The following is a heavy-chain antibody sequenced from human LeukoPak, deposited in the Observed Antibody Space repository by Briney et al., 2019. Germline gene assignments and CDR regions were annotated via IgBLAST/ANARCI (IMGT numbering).Heavy chain of an antibody. CDR1: AFTFSTYG. Sequence: GGSLRLSCVASAFTFSTYGMSWVRQAPGKGLEWVSTISGGGTSTYYADSVKGRFAISRDNPKNTLYLQMNSLRAEDTAVYYWAKDGVLNSGNYGEFDRWGQGTLVTVSS. D-gene: IGHD1-26*01. J-gene: IGHJ5*02. V-gene: IGHV3-23*01. CDR3: AKDGVLNSGNYGEFDR. CDR2: ISGGGTST.